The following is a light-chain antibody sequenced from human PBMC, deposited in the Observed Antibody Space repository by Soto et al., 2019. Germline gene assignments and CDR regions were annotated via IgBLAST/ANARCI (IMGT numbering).Light chain of an antibody. CDR2: AIS. V-gene: IGKV1-39*01. CDR1: QTISNY. J-gene: IGKJ2*01. Sequence: DIEMTQSPSSLAASVGERITITCRASQTISNYLHWYQQKPGKAPKLLIYAISSLYGGVPSRFSGSGSGTDFTLTITSLQPEDFAIYSCQQSYTTPHTFGRGTKVEI. CDR3: QQSYTTPHT.